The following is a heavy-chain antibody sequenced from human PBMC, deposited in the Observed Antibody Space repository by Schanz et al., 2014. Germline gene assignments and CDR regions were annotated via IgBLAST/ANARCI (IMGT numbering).Heavy chain of an antibody. J-gene: IGHJ4*02. D-gene: IGHD7-27*01. CDR1: GFSFSDYS. CDR3: AKYGGELGVSFEY. CDR2: IKISGDV. Sequence: VQLVESGGGLVQSGGSLRLSCAASGFSFSDYSMNWVRQAPGKGLEWISYIKISGDVFYTDSVKGRFTISRDNAKNSLYLQMNSLRPEDTAVYYCAKYGGELGVSFEYWGQGTLVTVSS. V-gene: IGHV3-48*04.